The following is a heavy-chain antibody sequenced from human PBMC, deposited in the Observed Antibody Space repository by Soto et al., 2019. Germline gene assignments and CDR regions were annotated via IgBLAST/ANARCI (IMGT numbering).Heavy chain of an antibody. V-gene: IGHV3-23*01. CDR2: ISGSGGST. Sequence: PGGSLRLSCAASGFTFSSYAMSWVRQAPGKGLEWVSAISGSGGSTYYADSVKGRFTISRDNSKNTLYLQMNSLRAEDTAVYYCAKDPVVVPAAMGGWFDPRGQGTLVTVPS. CDR3: AKDPVVVPAAMGGWFDP. D-gene: IGHD2-2*01. J-gene: IGHJ5*02. CDR1: GFTFSSYA.